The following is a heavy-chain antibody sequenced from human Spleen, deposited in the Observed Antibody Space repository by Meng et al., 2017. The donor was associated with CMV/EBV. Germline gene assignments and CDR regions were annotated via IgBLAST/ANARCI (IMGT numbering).Heavy chain of an antibody. CDR2: VNWNGGKT. V-gene: IGHV3-20*04. CDR3: ARGNWNYIGSDY. Sequence: SCAASGFTFDDHGMDWVRQAPGKGLEWVSGVNWNGGKTGYADSVKDRFTISRDNAKKSLYLQMNSLRAEDTALYYCARGNWNYIGSDYWGQGTLVPSPQ. D-gene: IGHD1-7*01. CDR1: GFTFDDHG. J-gene: IGHJ4*02.